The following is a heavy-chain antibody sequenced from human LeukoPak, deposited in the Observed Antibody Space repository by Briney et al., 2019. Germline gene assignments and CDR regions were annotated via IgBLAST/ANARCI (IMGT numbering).Heavy chain of an antibody. CDR3: ATTIGARLMYFDY. V-gene: IGHV1-18*01. CDR1: GCTFTTYV. J-gene: IGHJ4*02. D-gene: IGHD6-6*01. Sequence: ASVKVSCRTSGCTFTTYVFNWVRQAPGQGLEWMGWISAYNGNTNYAQNLQGRVTMTTDTSTSTAYMEVRSLRSDDTAVYYCATTIGARLMYFDYWGQGTLVTVSS. CDR2: ISAYNGNT.